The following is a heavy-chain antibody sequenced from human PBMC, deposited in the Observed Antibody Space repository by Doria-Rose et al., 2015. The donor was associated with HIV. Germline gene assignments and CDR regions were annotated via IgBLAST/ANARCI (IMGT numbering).Heavy chain of an antibody. CDR1: GVSLSSPGMG. Sequence: SGPVLVKPTETLTLTRTVSGVSLSSPGMGVSWIRQPPGKALEWLAKIFSDDERSYKTSLKSRLTISRGTSKSQVVLTMTDMDPVDTATYYCARIKSSRWYHKYYFDFWGQGTLVIVSA. D-gene: IGHD6-13*01. CDR3: ARIKSSRWYHKYYFDF. CDR2: IFSDDER. J-gene: IGHJ4*02. V-gene: IGHV2-26*01.